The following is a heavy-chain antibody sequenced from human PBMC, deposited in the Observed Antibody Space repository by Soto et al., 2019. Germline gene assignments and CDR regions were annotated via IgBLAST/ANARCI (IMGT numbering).Heavy chain of an antibody. CDR1: GYSFTRYG. CDR2: ISAYDGNT. V-gene: IGHV1-18*01. J-gene: IGHJ6*02. Sequence: GASGKVSCKASGYSFTRYGIDWVRQAPGQGLEWLGWISAYDGNTKYAQILQGRVSLTTDTSTNTAYMELRSLRSDDTAMYFCARGGYYXSSGSRNYYYYGMNVWGQGTTVTVSS. D-gene: IGHD6-19*01. CDR3: ARGGYYXSSGSRNYYYYGMNV.